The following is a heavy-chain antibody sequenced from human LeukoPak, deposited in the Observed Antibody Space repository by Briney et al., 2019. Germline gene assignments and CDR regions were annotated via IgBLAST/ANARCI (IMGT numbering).Heavy chain of an antibody. CDR2: ISYDGSNK. D-gene: IGHD2-21*01. CDR3: ARVRFLGRAPFDY. J-gene: IGHJ4*02. Sequence: GRSLRLSCPASGFTFSSYAMHWVRQAPGKGLEGVAVISYDGSNKYYADSVKGRFTISRDNSKNTLDLQMNSLRAEDTGVYYCARVRFLGRAPFDYWGQGTLVTVSS. CDR1: GFTFSSYA. V-gene: IGHV3-30*04.